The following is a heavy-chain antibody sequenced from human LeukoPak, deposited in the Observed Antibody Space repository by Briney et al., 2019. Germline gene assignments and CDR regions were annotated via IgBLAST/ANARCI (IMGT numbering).Heavy chain of an antibody. CDR3: ARQFDF. J-gene: IGHJ4*02. CDR1: GAYISSGDYY. CDR2: IYTSGST. V-gene: IGHV4-61*02. Sequence: SETLSLTCTVSGAYISSGDYYWTWLRHPAGKGLEWIGRIYTSGSTHYSPSLKSRVAISLHTSKNQFSVRLSSVTAADTAVYYCARQFDFWGQGTLVTVSS.